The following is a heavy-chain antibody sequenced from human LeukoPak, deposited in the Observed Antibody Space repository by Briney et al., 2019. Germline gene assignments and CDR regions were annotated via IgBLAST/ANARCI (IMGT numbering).Heavy chain of an antibody. Sequence: GGSLRLSCAASGFTFSSYGMHWVRQAPGKGLEWVAVISYDGSNKYYADSVKGRFTISRDNSKNTLYLQMNSLRAEDTAVYCCALTGSDSSGYYYVSDAFDIWGQGTMVTVSS. D-gene: IGHD3-22*01. CDR1: GFTFSSYG. CDR3: ALTGSDSSGYYYVSDAFDI. J-gene: IGHJ3*02. V-gene: IGHV3-30*03. CDR2: ISYDGSNK.